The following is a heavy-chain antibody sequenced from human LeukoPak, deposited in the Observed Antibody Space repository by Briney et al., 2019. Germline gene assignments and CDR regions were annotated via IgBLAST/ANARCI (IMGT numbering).Heavy chain of an antibody. CDR1: GGSFSGYY. CDR3: ARARYSSSSCLDY. V-gene: IGHV4-34*09. J-gene: IGHJ4*02. CDR2: INHSGST. D-gene: IGHD6-6*01. Sequence: SETLSLTCAVYGGSFSGYYWSWIRQPPGKGLEWIGEINHSGSTNYNPSLKSRVTISVDTSKNQFSLKLSSVTAADTAVYYCARARYSSSSCLDYWGQGTLVTVSS.